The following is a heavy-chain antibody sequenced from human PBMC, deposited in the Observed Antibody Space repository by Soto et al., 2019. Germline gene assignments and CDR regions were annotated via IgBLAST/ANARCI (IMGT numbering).Heavy chain of an antibody. Sequence: SETLSLTCTVSGGSISSSSYYWGWIRQPPGKGLEWIGSIYYSGSTYYNPSLKSRVTISVDTSKNQFSLKLSSVTAADTAVYYCARLRHSSSWYGIGAFDIWGQVTMVTVSS. D-gene: IGHD6-13*01. V-gene: IGHV4-39*01. CDR3: ARLRHSSSWYGIGAFDI. J-gene: IGHJ3*02. CDR2: IYYSGST. CDR1: GGSISSSSYY.